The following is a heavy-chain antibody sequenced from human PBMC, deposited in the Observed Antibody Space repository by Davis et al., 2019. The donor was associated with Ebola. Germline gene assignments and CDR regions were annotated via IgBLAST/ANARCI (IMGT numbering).Heavy chain of an antibody. V-gene: IGHV1-69*06. CDR1: GGTFSSYA. D-gene: IGHD2-15*01. J-gene: IGHJ4*02. CDR3: ARDRCSGGSCYLGGTPPDY. Sequence: AASVKVSCKASGGTFSSYAISWVRQAPGQGLERMGGIIPIFGTANYAQKFQGRVTNTADKSTSTAYMELSSLRSEDTAVYYCARDRCSGGSCYLGGTPPDYWGQGTLVTVSS. CDR2: IIPIFGTA.